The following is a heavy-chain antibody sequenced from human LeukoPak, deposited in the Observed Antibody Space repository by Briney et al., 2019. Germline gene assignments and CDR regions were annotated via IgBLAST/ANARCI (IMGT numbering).Heavy chain of an antibody. J-gene: IGHJ6*03. Sequence: GPSVKVSCKASGGTFSSHVITWVRQAPGQGLEWMGGINPISGTANYAQKFQGRLTITTDESTSTAYMDLSSLKSEDTAVYYCARTAWLRAYYYYYLDLWGKGTTVTVSS. V-gene: IGHV1-69*05. CDR1: GGTFSSHV. CDR3: ARTAWLRAYYYYYLDL. D-gene: IGHD5-12*01. CDR2: INPISGTA.